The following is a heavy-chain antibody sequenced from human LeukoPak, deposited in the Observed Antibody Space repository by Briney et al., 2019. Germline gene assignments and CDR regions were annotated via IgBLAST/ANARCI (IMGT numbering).Heavy chain of an antibody. D-gene: IGHD3-10*01. CDR1: GFTFSSYA. CDR2: ISGSGGST. CDR3: ARLGGVLLWFGELFSFDP. J-gene: IGHJ5*02. Sequence: GGSLRLSCAASGFTFSSYAMSWVRQAPGKGLEWVSAISGSGGSTYYADSVKGRFTISRDNSKNTLYLQMNSLRAEDTAVYDCARLGGVLLWFGELFSFDPWGQGTLVTVSS. V-gene: IGHV3-23*01.